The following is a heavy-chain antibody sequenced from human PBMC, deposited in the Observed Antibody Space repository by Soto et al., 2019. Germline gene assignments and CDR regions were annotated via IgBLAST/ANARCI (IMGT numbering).Heavy chain of an antibody. Sequence: QVQLQQWGAGLLKPSETLSLTCAVYGGSFSGYYWSWIRQPPGKGLEWIGEINHSGSTNYNPSLKSRVTISVDTSENQFALELSSVTAADTAVYYCARGAVAGSFLGWFDPWGQGTLVTVSS. CDR2: INHSGST. CDR1: GGSFSGYY. V-gene: IGHV4-34*01. D-gene: IGHD6-19*01. CDR3: ARGAVAGSFLGWFDP. J-gene: IGHJ5*02.